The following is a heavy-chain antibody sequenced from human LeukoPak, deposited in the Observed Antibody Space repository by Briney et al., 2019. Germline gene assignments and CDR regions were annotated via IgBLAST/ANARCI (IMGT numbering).Heavy chain of an antibody. CDR1: GFTFSYYE. CDR2: IYTSGSTI. D-gene: IGHD6-19*01. CDR3: ARDRRYSSGWYGAFDI. V-gene: IGHV3-48*03. Sequence: GGSLRLSCAASGFTFSYYEMNWVRQAPGKGLEWVSYIYTSGSTIYYADSVKGRFTISRDNAKNPMYLQMNSLRAEDTAVYYCARDRRYSSGWYGAFDIWGQGTMVTVSS. J-gene: IGHJ3*02.